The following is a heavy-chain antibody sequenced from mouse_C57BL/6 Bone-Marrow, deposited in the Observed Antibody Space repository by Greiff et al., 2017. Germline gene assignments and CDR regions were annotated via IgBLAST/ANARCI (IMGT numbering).Heavy chain of an antibody. V-gene: IGHV1-55*01. CDR2: IYPVSGST. J-gene: IGHJ1*03. CDR1: GYTFPSYW. CDR3: ARPYYSNYWYFDV. Sequence: VQLQQPGAELVKPGASVKMSCKASGYTFPSYWITWVKQRPGQGLEWIGDIYPVSGSTNYNEKFKSKATLTVDTSASTAYMQLSSLTSEDSAVYYCARPYYSNYWYFDVWGTGTTVTVSS. D-gene: IGHD2-5*01.